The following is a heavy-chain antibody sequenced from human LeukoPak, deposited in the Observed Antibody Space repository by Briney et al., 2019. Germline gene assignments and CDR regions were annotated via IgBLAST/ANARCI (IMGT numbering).Heavy chain of an antibody. CDR1: GGSISSGGYY. Sequence: SETLSLTCTVSGGSISSGGYYWSWIRQPPGKGLEWIGYIYYSGSTNYNPSLKSRVTISVDTSKNQFSLKLSSVTAADTAVYYCASYVAALGFDYWGQGTLVTVSS. CDR3: ASYVAALGFDY. J-gene: IGHJ4*02. CDR2: IYYSGST. V-gene: IGHV4-61*08. D-gene: IGHD6-6*01.